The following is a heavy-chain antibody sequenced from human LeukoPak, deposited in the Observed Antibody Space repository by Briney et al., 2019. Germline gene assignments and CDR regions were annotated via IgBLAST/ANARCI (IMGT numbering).Heavy chain of an antibody. Sequence: GASVKVSCKASGYTFTRYYMHWARQAPGQGLEWMGIINPSGGSTSYAQKFQGRVTMTRDTSTSTVYMELSSLRSEDTAVYYCARRGEDYGDYDGWFDPWGQGTLVTVSS. CDR2: INPSGGST. CDR3: ARRGEDYGDYDGWFDP. V-gene: IGHV1-46*01. D-gene: IGHD4-17*01. CDR1: GYTFTRYY. J-gene: IGHJ5*02.